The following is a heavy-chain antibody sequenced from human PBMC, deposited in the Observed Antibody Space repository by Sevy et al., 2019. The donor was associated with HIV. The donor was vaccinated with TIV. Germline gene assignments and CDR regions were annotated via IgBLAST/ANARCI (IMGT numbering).Heavy chain of an antibody. J-gene: IGHJ4*02. CDR2: INPSGGIT. D-gene: IGHD3-9*01. V-gene: IGHV1-46*01. Sequence: ASVKVSCKASGYTFISQYMHWVRQAPGQGLEWMGIINPSGGITRYAQKFQGRVTMTRDTSTSTVYMELSSLRSEDTAVYYCARDSDNYDILTGYYPFDYWGQGTLVTVSS. CDR1: GYTFISQY. CDR3: ARDSDNYDILTGYYPFDY.